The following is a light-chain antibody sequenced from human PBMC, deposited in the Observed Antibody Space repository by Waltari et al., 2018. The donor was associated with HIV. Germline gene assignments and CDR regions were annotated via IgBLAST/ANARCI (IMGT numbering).Light chain of an antibody. V-gene: IGKV3-20*01. Sequence: ELVLTQSPGTLSLSPGARATLSCRASQSVSSSYVAWYQHKPGQAPRLLIYGASSRATGIPDRVSGSGAGTDFTLTISRLEPEDFAVYYCQQYGSSPPYTFGQGTKLEIK. J-gene: IGKJ2*01. CDR1: QSVSSSY. CDR2: GAS. CDR3: QQYGSSPPYT.